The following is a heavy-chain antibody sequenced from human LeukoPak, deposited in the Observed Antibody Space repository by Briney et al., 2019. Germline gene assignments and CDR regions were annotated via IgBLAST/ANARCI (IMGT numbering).Heavy chain of an antibody. V-gene: IGHV4-39*07. CDR1: GGSISSSSYY. J-gene: IGHJ4*02. Sequence: SETLSLTCTVSGGSISSSSYYRGWIRQPPGKGLEWIGSINYSGSTYYNPSLKSRVTISVDTSKNQFSLKLSSVTAADTAVYYCARALSGWQFDYWGQGTLVTVSS. CDR3: ARALSGWQFDY. D-gene: IGHD6-19*01. CDR2: INYSGST.